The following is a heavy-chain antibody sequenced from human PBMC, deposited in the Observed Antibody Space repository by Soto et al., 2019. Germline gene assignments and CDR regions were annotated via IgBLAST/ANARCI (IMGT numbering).Heavy chain of an antibody. CDR3: ARHYGSGSSHDAFDI. V-gene: IGHV1-2*04. Sequence: ASVKVSCKASGYTFTGYYMHWVRQAPGQGLEWMGWINPNSGGTNYAQKFQGWVTMTRDTSISTAYMELSRLRSDDTAVYYCARHYGSGSSHDAFDIWGQGTMVTVS. CDR2: INPNSGGT. J-gene: IGHJ3*02. D-gene: IGHD3-10*01. CDR1: GYTFTGYY.